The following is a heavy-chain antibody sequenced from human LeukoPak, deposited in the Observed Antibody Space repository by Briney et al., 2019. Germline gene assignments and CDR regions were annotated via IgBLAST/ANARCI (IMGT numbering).Heavy chain of an antibody. CDR3: TREIGAYYDFWSGINWFDP. CDR2: IRSKAYGGTT. J-gene: IGHJ5*02. D-gene: IGHD3-3*01. Sequence: GGSLRLSCTASGFTFGDYAMSWFRQAPGKGLEWVGFIRSKAYGGTTEYAASVKGRLTISRDDSKSIAYLQMNSLKTEDTAVYYCTREIGAYYDFWSGINWFDPWGQGTLVTVSS. V-gene: IGHV3-49*03. CDR1: GFTFGDYA.